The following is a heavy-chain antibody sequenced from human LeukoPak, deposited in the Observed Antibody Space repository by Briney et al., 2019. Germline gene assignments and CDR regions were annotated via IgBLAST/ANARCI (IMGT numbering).Heavy chain of an antibody. CDR2: INHSGST. V-gene: IGHV4-34*01. D-gene: IGHD3-22*01. Sequence: SETLSLTCAVYGGSFSGYYWSWIRQPPGKGLEWIGEINHSGSTNYNPSLKGRVTISVDTFKNQFSLKLSSVTAADTAVYYCAPTPPYYYDSSGYPDYWGQGTLVTVSS. CDR1: GGSFSGYY. CDR3: APTPPYYYDSSGYPDY. J-gene: IGHJ4*02.